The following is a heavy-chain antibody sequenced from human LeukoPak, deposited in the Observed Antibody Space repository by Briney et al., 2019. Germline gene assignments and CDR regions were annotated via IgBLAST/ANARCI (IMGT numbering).Heavy chain of an antibody. CDR2: IYHRGSA. V-gene: IGHV4-4*02. Sequence: PSETLSLTCAVSGGSISSSNWWSWVRQPPGKGLEWIGEIYHRGSAIYNPSLKSRVTISVDKSKNQFSLKLSSVTAADTAVYYCASAGHDGSGYKVCWGQGTLVTVSS. J-gene: IGHJ4*02. CDR1: GGSISSSNW. CDR3: ASAGHDGSGYKVC. D-gene: IGHD3-22*01.